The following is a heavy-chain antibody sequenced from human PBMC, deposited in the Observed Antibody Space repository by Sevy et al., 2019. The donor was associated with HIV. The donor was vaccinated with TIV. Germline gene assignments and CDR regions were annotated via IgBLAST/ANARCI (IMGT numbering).Heavy chain of an antibody. CDR2: LKSDVYGGTV. J-gene: IGHJ4*02. D-gene: IGHD6-13*01. CDR3: RRWKAAQSIFDY. V-gene: IGHV3-49*04. CDR1: GFTFGDYC. Sequence: GGSLRLSCTASGFTFGDYCMSWVRQAPGKGLEWVAFLKSDVYGGTVDHAASVRGRFVISRDDSKTNGYLQMDDLKTLDTGVYYCRRWKAAQSIFDYWGQGALVTVSS.